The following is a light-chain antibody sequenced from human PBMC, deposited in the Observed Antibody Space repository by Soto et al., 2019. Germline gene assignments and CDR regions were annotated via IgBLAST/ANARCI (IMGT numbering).Light chain of an antibody. V-gene: IGKV3-20*01. CDR2: GAF. CDR1: QSVSSNY. J-gene: IGKJ1*01. Sequence: EIVMTQSPGTLSVSPGERATLFCRASQSVSSNYLAWYQQKPGQAPRLLIYGAFKRATGIPDRFSGSGSGTDFTLTISRMEPEDFAVYCCQQYGSSPRTFGQGTKVDIK. CDR3: QQYGSSPRT.